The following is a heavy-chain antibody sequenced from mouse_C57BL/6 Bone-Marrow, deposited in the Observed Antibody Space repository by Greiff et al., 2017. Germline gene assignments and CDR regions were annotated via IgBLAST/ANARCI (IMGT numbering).Heavy chain of an antibody. CDR1: GFTFSSYA. CDR3: ARDS. Sequence: EVQGVESGGGLVKPGGSLKLSCAASGFTFSSYAMSWVRQTPEKRLEWVATISDGGSYTYYPDNVKGRFTISRDNAKNNLYLQMSHLKSEDTAMYYCARDSRGQGTTLTVSS. CDR2: ISDGGSYT. J-gene: IGHJ2*01. V-gene: IGHV5-4*01.